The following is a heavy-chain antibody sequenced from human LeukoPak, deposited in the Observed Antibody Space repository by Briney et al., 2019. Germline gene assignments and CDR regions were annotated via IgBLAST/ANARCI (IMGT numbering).Heavy chain of an antibody. V-gene: IGHV1-18*01. J-gene: IGHJ5*02. D-gene: IGHD3-9*01. Sequence: ASVKVSCKASGYTFTSYGISWVRQAPGQGLEWMGWISAYNGNTNYAQKLQGRVTMTTDTSTSTAYMELRSLRSDDTAVYYCARDGNYDILTGYRFPFNWFDPWGQGTLVTVSS. CDR1: GYTFTSYG. CDR2: ISAYNGNT. CDR3: ARDGNYDILTGYRFPFNWFDP.